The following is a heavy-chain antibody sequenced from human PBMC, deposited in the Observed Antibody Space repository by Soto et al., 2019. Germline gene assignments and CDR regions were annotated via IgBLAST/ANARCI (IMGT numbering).Heavy chain of an antibody. Sequence: QVQLVQSGAEVKKPGASVKVSCKASGYTFTSYGISWVRQAPGQGLEWMGWISAYNGNTNYAQKLQGRVTMTTDTPTSTAYMELRSLRSDDTAVYYCARDRRSGWDAYGGNIFDYWGQGTLVTVSS. CDR3: ARDRRSGWDAYGGNIFDY. CDR1: GYTFTSYG. D-gene: IGHD6-19*01. CDR2: ISAYNGNT. J-gene: IGHJ4*02. V-gene: IGHV1-18*01.